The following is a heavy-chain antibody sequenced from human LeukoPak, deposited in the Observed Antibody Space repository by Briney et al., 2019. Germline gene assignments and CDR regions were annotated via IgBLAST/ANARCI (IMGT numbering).Heavy chain of an antibody. D-gene: IGHD2-15*01. V-gene: IGHV3-30*18. J-gene: IGHJ4*02. CDR3: AKDLGYCSGGSCHYFDY. CDR1: GFTFSSYG. Sequence: GRSLRLSCAASGFTFSSYGMHWVRQAPGKGLEWVAVISYDGSNKYYADSVKGRFTISRDNSKNTLYLQMNSLRAEDTAVYYCAKDLGYCSGGSCHYFDYWGQGTLVTVSS. CDR2: ISYDGSNK.